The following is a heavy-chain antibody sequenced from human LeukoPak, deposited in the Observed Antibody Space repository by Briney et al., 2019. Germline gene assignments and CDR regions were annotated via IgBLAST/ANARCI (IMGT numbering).Heavy chain of an antibody. D-gene: IGHD4-11*01. CDR1: GGSISSGGYS. CDR2: IYHSGST. CDR3: ARTRGVTLDP. Sequence: PSQTLSLTCAVYGGSISSGGYSWSWIRQPPGKGLEWLGYIYHSGSTYYNPSLKSRVTISVDRSNNQFSLKLSSVTAADTAVYYCARTRGVTLDPGGQGTLVTVSS. J-gene: IGHJ5*02. V-gene: IGHV4-30-2*01.